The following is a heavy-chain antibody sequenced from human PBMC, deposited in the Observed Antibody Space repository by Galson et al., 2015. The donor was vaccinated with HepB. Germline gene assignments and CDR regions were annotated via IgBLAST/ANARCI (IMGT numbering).Heavy chain of an antibody. J-gene: IGHJ4*02. D-gene: IGHD6-13*01. Sequence: SLRLSCAASGFTFSSYWMSWVRQAPGKGLEWVANIKQGGSEKYYVDSVKGRFTISRDNAKNSLYLQMNSLRAEDTAVYYCARTPQRYSSSWGFDYWGQGTLVTVSS. CDR2: IKQGGSEK. CDR3: ARTPQRYSSSWGFDY. CDR1: GFTFSSYW. V-gene: IGHV3-7*03.